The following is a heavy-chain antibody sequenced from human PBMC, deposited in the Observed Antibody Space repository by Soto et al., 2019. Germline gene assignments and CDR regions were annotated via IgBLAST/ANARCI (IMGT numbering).Heavy chain of an antibody. D-gene: IGHD3-3*01. J-gene: IGHJ6*02. Sequence: PGGSLRLSCAASGYTFSTYSMNWVRQAPGKVLEWVSYISSDSDTISYTDSVKGRFTISRDDAKNSLYHQMNSLSDEDTAIYYCASLYYDYVWGQGTTVTVSS. CDR2: ISSDSDTI. CDR1: GYTFSTYS. V-gene: IGHV3-48*02. CDR3: ASLYYDYV.